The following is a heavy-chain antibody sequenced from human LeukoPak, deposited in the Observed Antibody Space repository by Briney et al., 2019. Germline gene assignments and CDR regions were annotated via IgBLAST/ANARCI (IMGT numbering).Heavy chain of an antibody. CDR3: ARRVVESAATTERNWFDP. CDR2: VSYSGTP. J-gene: IGHJ5*02. V-gene: IGHV4-59*08. CDR1: GDSINNYY. D-gene: IGHD4-11*01. Sequence: SETLSLTCTVSGDSINNYYWSWIRQPPGKGLEWIGYVSYSGTPDSNPSLKSRVTISLDTSKNQFSLKLNSVTATDTALYSCARRVVESAATTERNWFDPWGQGTLVTVSS.